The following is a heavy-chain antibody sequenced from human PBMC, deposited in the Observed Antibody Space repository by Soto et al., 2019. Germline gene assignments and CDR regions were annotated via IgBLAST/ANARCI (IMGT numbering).Heavy chain of an antibody. V-gene: IGHV3-30*18. CDR1: GFTFSTYG. D-gene: IGHD4-17*01. CDR3: AKDHLPSTVTTPGY. CDR2: ISYDGKNK. J-gene: IGHJ4*02. Sequence: QVQLVESGGGVVQPGRSLRLSCAASGFTFSTYGMHWVRQAPGKGLEWVAVISYDGKNKYYADSVKGRFTIARDNSKNTLFLQMDSLRAEDTAVYYCAKDHLPSTVTTPGYWGQGTLVTVSS.